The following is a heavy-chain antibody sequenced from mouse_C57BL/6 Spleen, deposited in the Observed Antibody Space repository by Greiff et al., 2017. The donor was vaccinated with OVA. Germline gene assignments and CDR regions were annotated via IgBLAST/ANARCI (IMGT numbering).Heavy chain of an antibody. CDR1: GYTFTSYW. V-gene: IGHV1-69*01. D-gene: IGHD3-1*01. CDR3: ARWHPPIAMDY. J-gene: IGHJ4*01. Sequence: QVQLQQPRAKLVMPGASVKLSCKASGYTFTSYWMHWVKQRPGQGLEWIGEIDPSDSYTNYNQKFKGKSTLTVDKSSSTAYMQLSSLTSEDSAVYYCARWHPPIAMDYWGQGTSVTVSS. CDR2: IDPSDSYT.